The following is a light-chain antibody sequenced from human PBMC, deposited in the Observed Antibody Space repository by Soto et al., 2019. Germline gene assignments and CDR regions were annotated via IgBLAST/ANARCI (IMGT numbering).Light chain of an antibody. J-gene: IGLJ2*01. CDR1: GSSIGTNT. CDR3: AAWYGSLNNVL. V-gene: IGLV1-44*01. CDR2: GDN. Sequence: QSVLTQPPSASGTPGQRGTISCSGSGSSIGTNTVNWYRQLPGTAPKLLIYGDNQRPSGVPDRFSGSKSGTSASLAISGLQSEDEAEYYCAAWYGSLNNVLFGGGTKVTVL.